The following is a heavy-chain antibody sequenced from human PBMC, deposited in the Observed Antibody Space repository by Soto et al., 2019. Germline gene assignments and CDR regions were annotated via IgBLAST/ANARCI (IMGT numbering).Heavy chain of an antibody. CDR3: ARTDGYEIEY. Sequence: GEPLKISCKGSGYRFVSYGIGWVRQMPGKGLEWMGIIYPGDSDTRYSPSFQGQVTISADKSITTVYLQWSSLKASDTAMYYCARTDGYEIEYWGQGTLVTVSS. CDR1: GYRFVSYG. V-gene: IGHV5-51*01. D-gene: IGHD5-12*01. J-gene: IGHJ4*02. CDR2: IYPGDSDT.